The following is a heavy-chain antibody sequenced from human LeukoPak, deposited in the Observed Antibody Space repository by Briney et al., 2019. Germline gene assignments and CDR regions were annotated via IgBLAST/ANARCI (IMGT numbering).Heavy chain of an antibody. CDR3: AGAEAGCSSTSCYSPDAFDI. J-gene: IGHJ3*02. D-gene: IGHD2-2*01. CDR2: IYHSGST. Sequence: PSQTLSLTCTVSGGSISSGGYYWSWIRQPPGKGLEWIGYIYHSGSTYYNPSLKSRVTISVDGSKNQFSLKLSSVTAADTAVYYCAGAEAGCSSTSCYSPDAFDIWGQGTMVTVSS. CDR1: GGSISSGGYY. V-gene: IGHV4-30-2*01.